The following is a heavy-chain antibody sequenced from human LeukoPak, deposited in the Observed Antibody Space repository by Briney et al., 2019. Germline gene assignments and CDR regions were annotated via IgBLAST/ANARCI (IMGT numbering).Heavy chain of an antibody. CDR3: ARLIPYYYDSSGLPLLRDY. J-gene: IGHJ4*02. V-gene: IGHV4-39*07. Sequence: SETLSLTCSVSGGSITTNVYYWVWIRQPPGKGLEWIGEINHSGSTNYNPSLKSRVTISVDTSKNQFSLKLSSVTAADTAVYYCARLIPYYYDSSGLPLLRDYWGQGTLVTVSS. D-gene: IGHD3-22*01. CDR2: INHSGST. CDR1: GGSITTNVYY.